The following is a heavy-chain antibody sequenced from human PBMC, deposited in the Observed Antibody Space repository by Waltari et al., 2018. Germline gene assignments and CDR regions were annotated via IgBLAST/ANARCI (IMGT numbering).Heavy chain of an antibody. CDR1: GASNSSSNYY. D-gene: IGHD4-17*01. J-gene: IGHJ5*02. Sequence: QLQLQESGPGLVKPSETLSLTCSVSGASNSSSNYYWGWIRQPPGKGLEWIGSMFNGGSTYYNPSLKSRVTISVDTSKNQFSLRLNSVTAADTAIYYCARHGYSGGWFDPWGQGTLVTVSS. CDR3: ARHGYSGGWFDP. CDR2: MFNGGST. V-gene: IGHV4-39*01.